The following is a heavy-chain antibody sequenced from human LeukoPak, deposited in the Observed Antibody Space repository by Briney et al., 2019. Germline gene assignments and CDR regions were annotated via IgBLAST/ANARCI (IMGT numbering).Heavy chain of an antibody. D-gene: IGHD3-10*01. CDR2: INYGGSEK. CDR3: AKDLQSPYYGSGSYYQASYYSYGMDV. CDR1: GFTFSSYW. Sequence: GGSLRLSCAASGFTFSSYWMSWVRQAPGKGLEWVANINYGGSEKYYADSVKGRFTISRDNSKNTLYLQMNSLRAEDTAVYCCAKDLQSPYYGSGSYYQASYYSYGMDVWGQGTTVTVSS. V-gene: IGHV3-7*01. J-gene: IGHJ6*02.